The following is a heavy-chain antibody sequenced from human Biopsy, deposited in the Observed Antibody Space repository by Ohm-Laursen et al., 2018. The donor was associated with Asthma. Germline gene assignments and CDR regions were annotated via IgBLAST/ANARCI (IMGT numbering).Heavy chain of an antibody. J-gene: IGHJ4*02. CDR3: ARKAGSCISRTCYSLDF. Sequence: SVKVSCNSLGGTFNAYVIGWVRQAPGQGLEWMGGINSVFGTTNYPQKFQDRVTITADDSTSTVYMELSSLRSEDTAVYYCARKAGSCISRTCYSLDFWGQGTLVTVSS. CDR1: GGTFNAYV. D-gene: IGHD2-2*01. V-gene: IGHV1-69*13. CDR2: INSVFGTT.